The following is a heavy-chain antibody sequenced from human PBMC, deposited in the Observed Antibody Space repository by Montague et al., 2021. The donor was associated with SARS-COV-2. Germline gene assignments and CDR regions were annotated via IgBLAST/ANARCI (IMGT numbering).Heavy chain of an antibody. CDR2: INHSGST. CDR1: GGSFIGYY. D-gene: IGHD3-22*01. Sequence: SETLSLTCAVYGGSFIGYYWSWIRQPPGKGLEWIGDINHSGSTNYNPSLKSRVSISVDTSKNQFSLKLRSVTAADTAVYYCARAIVDVTMIIVVMIGVEHYFDFWGQGTLVTVSS. J-gene: IGHJ4*02. V-gene: IGHV4-34*01. CDR3: ARAIVDVTMIIVVMIGVEHYFDF.